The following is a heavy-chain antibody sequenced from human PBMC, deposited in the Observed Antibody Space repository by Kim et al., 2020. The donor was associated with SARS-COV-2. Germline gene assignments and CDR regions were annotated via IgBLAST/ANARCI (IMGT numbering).Heavy chain of an antibody. J-gene: IGHJ6*02. CDR3: AADAGYSYAMDV. Sequence: YARKFQGRVTVTRDLSTATAYMELSSLRSEETAVYYCAADAGYSYAMDVWGQGTTVTVSS. V-gene: IGHV1-58*01.